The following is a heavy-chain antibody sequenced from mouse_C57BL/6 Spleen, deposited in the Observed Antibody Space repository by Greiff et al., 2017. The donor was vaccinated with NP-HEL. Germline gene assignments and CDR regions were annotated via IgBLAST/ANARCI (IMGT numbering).Heavy chain of an antibody. J-gene: IGHJ1*03. D-gene: IGHD1-1*01. Sequence: VQLQQPGAELVKPGASVKLSCKASGYTFTSYWMQWVKQRPGQGLEWIGEIDPSDSYTNYNQKFKGKATLTVDTSSSTAYMQLSSLTSEDSAVYYCARSRFITTVVAHWYFDVWGTGTTVTVSS. CDR3: ARSRFITTVVAHWYFDV. CDR2: IDPSDSYT. V-gene: IGHV1-50*01. CDR1: GYTFTSYW.